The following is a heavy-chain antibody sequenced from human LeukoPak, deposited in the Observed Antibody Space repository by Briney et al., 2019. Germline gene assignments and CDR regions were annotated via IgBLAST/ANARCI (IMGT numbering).Heavy chain of an antibody. CDR2: INTDGSTT. Sequence: PGGSLRLSCAASGFTFSSYWMYWVRQAPGKGLVWVSDINTDGSTTRYADSVKGRFTISRDNAQNTLYLLMNSLRAEDTAVYYCVHPVGDIPIDYWGQGTLVTVSS. CDR3: VHPVGDIPIDY. J-gene: IGHJ4*02. V-gene: IGHV3-74*01. CDR1: GFTFSSYW. D-gene: IGHD1-26*01.